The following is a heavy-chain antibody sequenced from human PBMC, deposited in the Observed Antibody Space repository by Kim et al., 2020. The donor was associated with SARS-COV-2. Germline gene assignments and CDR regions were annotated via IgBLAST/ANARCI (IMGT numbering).Heavy chain of an antibody. CDR1: GGSISSYY. CDR3: ARDREGSGSSFDY. Sequence: SETLSLTCTVSGGSISSYYWSWIRQPPGKGLEWIGYIYYSGSTNYNPSLKSRVTISVDTSKNQFSLKLSSVTAADTAVYYCARDREGSGSSFDYWGQGTL. D-gene: IGHD3-10*01. V-gene: IGHV4-59*01. J-gene: IGHJ4*02. CDR2: IYYSGST.